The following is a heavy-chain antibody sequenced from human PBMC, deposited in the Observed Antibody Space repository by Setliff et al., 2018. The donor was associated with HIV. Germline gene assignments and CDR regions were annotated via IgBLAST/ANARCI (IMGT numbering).Heavy chain of an antibody. J-gene: IGHJ4*02. CDR3: ARGSYTVRIDY. CDR1: GGSITSGSYY. Sequence: NPSETLSLTCTVSGGSITSGSYYRSWIRQPAGKGLEWIGRIYSNGRTTHNPSLKSRVTISRDTSENQFSLRLSSVTAADTAVYYCARGSYTVRIDYWGQGTRVTVSS. D-gene: IGHD3-10*01. V-gene: IGHV4-61*02. CDR2: IYSNGRT.